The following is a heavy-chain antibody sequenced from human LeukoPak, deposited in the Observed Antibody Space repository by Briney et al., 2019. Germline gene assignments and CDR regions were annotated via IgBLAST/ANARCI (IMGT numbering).Heavy chain of an antibody. CDR1: GFTFSSYE. CDR3: ARGSPSYCGIVFDY. Sequence: PGGSLRLSCAASGFTFSSYEMNGVRQAPGKGLEWVSYISSSGSTIYYTDSMKGRFTISRDNAKKSLFLQMNSLRAEDTAVYYCARGSPSYCGIVFDYWGQGTPVTVSS. D-gene: IGHD2-21*01. J-gene: IGHJ4*02. CDR2: ISSSGSTI. V-gene: IGHV3-48*03.